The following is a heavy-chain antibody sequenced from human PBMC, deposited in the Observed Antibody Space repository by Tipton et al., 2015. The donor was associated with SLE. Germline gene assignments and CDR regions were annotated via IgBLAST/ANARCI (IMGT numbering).Heavy chain of an antibody. V-gene: IGHV4-61*02. D-gene: IGHD3-3*01. Sequence: TLFLTCTVSGASISCGYFYWTWIRQPAGKGLEWIGRIYISVATNYKPSLRSRVTISVDTSKNQFSLTLSSVTAADTAMYYCARVQVPDFDFGSVSYYFDSWGQGTLVTVSS. CDR3: ARVQVPDFDFGSVSYYFDS. J-gene: IGHJ4*02. CDR1: GASISCGYFY. CDR2: IYISVAT.